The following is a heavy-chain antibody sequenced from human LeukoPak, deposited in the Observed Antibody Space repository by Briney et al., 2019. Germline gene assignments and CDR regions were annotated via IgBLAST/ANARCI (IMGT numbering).Heavy chain of an antibody. Sequence: SGGSLRLSCAASEFTFSKFWMGWVRQAPGKGLEWVAKISEDGRKTYYVDAVKGRFIISRDNGKNSLYLQMNSLRVEDTAVYYCVRGPLVYDSGNFWGQGTLVTVSS. CDR1: EFTFSKFW. CDR2: ISEDGRKT. V-gene: IGHV3-7*03. CDR3: VRGPLVYDSGNF. D-gene: IGHD3-10*01. J-gene: IGHJ4*02.